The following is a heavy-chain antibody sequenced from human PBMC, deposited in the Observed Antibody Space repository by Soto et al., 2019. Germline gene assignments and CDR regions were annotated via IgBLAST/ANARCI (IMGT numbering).Heavy chain of an antibody. CDR3: AKTMRAAAGSNSLGY. CDR2: IIPIFGTA. Sequence: QVQLVQSGAEVKKPGSSVKVSCKASGGTFSSYAISWVRQAPGQGLEWMGGIIPIFGTANYAQKFQGRVTIAADESTSTAYMELSSLRSEDTAVYYCAKTMRAAAGSNSLGYWGQGTLVTVSS. V-gene: IGHV1-69*01. CDR1: GGTFSSYA. J-gene: IGHJ4*02. D-gene: IGHD6-13*01.